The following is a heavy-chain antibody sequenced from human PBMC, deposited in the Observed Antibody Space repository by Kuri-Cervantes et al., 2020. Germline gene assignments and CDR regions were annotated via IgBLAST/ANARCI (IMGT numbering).Heavy chain of an antibody. Sequence: GESLKISCAASGFTFSSYSMNWVRQAPGKGLEWVSSISSSSSYIYYADSVKGRFTISRDNAKNSLYLQMNSLRAEDTAVYYCARGPPRGGSGSYYAPNNPYYYGMDVWGQGTTVTVSS. CDR1: GFTFSSYS. CDR3: ARGPPRGGSGSYYAPNNPYYYGMDV. J-gene: IGHJ6*02. V-gene: IGHV3-21*01. D-gene: IGHD3-10*01. CDR2: ISSSSSYI.